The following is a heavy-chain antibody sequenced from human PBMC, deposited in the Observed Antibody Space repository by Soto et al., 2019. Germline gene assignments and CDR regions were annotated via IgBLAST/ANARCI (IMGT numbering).Heavy chain of an antibody. CDR2: ISYDGSNK. J-gene: IGHJ4*02. CDR1: GFTFSSYG. V-gene: IGHV3-30*18. CDR3: AKEAVYYDILTGYPDY. D-gene: IGHD3-9*01. Sequence: GGSLRLSCAASGFTFSSYGMHWVRQAPGKGLEWVAVISYDGSNKYYADSVKGRFTISRDNSKNTLYLQMNSLRAEDTAVYYCAKEAVYYDILTGYPDYWGQGTLVTVSS.